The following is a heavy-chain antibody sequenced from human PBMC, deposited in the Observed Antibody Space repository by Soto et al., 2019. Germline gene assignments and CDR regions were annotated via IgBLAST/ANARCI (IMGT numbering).Heavy chain of an antibody. V-gene: IGHV4-59*06. CDR1: GGSSGTYY. Sequence: TSETLSLTCTVSGGSSGTYYWNWIRQPPGKGLEWIGFIHHTGSTFYNPSLESRASISIDTSESQFSLNLAPVTVADTAVYYCARRPTGSGGSFFDYWGPGTLVTVSS. J-gene: IGHJ4*02. CDR3: ARRPTGSGGSFFDY. D-gene: IGHD3-10*01. CDR2: IHHTGST.